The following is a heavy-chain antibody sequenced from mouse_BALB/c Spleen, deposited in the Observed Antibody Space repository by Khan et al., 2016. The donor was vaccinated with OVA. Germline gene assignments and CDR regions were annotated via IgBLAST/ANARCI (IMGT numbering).Heavy chain of an antibody. V-gene: IGHV1-76*01. Sequence: QVQLKQSGAELVRPGASVKLSCKTSGYIFTSYWIHWVIQRSGQGLEWIASIYPVTDNTYYNEKLKDKATLTADKSSSTAYMQLSSLKSEDSAVYFCAREEDLYCFNYWGQGTTLTVSS. J-gene: IGHJ2*01. CDR2: IYPVTDNT. CDR1: GYIFTSYW. CDR3: AREEDLYCFNY.